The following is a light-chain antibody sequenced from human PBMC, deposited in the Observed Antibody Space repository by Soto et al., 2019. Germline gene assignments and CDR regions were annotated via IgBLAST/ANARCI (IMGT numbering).Light chain of an antibody. CDR3: QQYNHYCA. J-gene: IGKJ1*01. CDR1: QSISSW. Sequence: DIQMTQSPSTLSASVGDRVTITCRASQSISSWLAWYQQKPGKAPKLLIYDASSLESGVPSRFSGSGFGTDFTLTISSLQPDDFATYYCQQYNHYCAFGQGTTVEIK. V-gene: IGKV1-5*01. CDR2: DAS.